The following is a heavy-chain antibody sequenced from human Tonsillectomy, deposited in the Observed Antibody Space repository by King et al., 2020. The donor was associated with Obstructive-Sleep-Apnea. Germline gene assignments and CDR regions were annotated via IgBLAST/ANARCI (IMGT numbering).Heavy chain of an antibody. CDR1: GGSISSGDYY. CDR2: IYYSGST. V-gene: IGHV4-30-4*01. CDR3: AREDSDYGDYGGRFDY. D-gene: IGHD4-17*01. J-gene: IGHJ4*02. Sequence: VQLQESGPGLVKPSQTLSLTCTVSGGSISSGDYYWSWIRQPPGKGLEWIGYIYYSGSTYYNPSLKSRVTISVDTSKNQFSLKLSSVTAADTAVYYCAREDSDYGDYGGRFDYWGLGTLVTVSS.